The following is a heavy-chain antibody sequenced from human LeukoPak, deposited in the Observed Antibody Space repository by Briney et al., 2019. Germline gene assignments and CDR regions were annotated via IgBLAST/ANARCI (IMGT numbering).Heavy chain of an antibody. Sequence: ASVKVSCKVSGYTLTELSMHWVRQAPGKGLEWMGGFDPEDGETIYAQKFQGRVTMTRDTSISTAYMELSRLRSDDTAVYYCARWVHGYDYRDLFDYWGQGTLVTVSS. D-gene: IGHD5-12*01. CDR3: ARWVHGYDYRDLFDY. CDR2: FDPEDGET. V-gene: IGHV1-24*01. CDR1: GYTLTELS. J-gene: IGHJ4*02.